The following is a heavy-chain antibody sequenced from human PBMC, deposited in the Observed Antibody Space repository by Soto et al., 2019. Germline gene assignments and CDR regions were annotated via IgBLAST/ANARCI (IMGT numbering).Heavy chain of an antibody. D-gene: IGHD6-19*01. Sequence: PSDPLSLTCTVSGGHISSYYWTWIRQPPGKGLEWIGYIFYSGSSHYNPSRESRFSIAVDTSKNQFSLSLRSVNAADTAVYYCARGVDRQWADYCGRGTLVTVSS. CDR3: ARGVDRQWADY. CDR1: GGHISSYY. CDR2: IFYSGSS. V-gene: IGHV4-59*01. J-gene: IGHJ4*02.